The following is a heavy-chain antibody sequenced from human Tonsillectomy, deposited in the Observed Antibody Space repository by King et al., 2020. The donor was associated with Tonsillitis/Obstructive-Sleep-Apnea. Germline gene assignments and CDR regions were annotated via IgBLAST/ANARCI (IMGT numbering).Heavy chain of an antibody. CDR2: IFHSGST. CDR1: GGSISSTNW. Sequence: VQLQESGPGLVKPSGTLSLTCGVSGGSISSTNWWIWVRQPPGKGLEWIGEIFHSGSTSYNPSLKSRVTISLDKSKNLFSLKLRSVTAADTALYYCARGGFYGSGSPALYFDYWGQGTLVTVSS. V-gene: IGHV4-4*02. D-gene: IGHD3-10*01. J-gene: IGHJ4*02. CDR3: ARGGFYGSGSPALYFDY.